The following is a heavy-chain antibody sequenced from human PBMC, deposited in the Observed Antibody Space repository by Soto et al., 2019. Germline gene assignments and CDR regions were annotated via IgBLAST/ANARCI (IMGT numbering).Heavy chain of an antibody. V-gene: IGHV1-2*02. J-gene: IGHJ6*02. CDR2: INPNSGGT. Sequence: ASVKVSCKASGYTFTGYYMHWVRQAPGQGLEWMGWINPNSGGTNYAQKFQGRVTMTRDTSISTAYMELSRLRSDDTAVYYCARAVIVVVPLGYYYYYGMDVWGQGTTLTVSS. D-gene: IGHD3-22*01. CDR3: ARAVIVVVPLGYYYYYGMDV. CDR1: GYTFTGYY.